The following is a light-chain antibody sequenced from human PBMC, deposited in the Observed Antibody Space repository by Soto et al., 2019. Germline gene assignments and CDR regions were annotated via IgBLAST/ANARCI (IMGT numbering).Light chain of an antibody. Sequence: DIQMTQSPSTLSASVGDRVTITCRASQSISSRLTRYQQKAGQAPKLLIYKASIVESGVPSRFSGSGSGTEFTLTISSLQPDDFATYYCQQYSYFATFGQGTRVEVK. CDR3: QQYSYFAT. V-gene: IGKV1-5*03. J-gene: IGKJ1*01. CDR1: QSISSR. CDR2: KAS.